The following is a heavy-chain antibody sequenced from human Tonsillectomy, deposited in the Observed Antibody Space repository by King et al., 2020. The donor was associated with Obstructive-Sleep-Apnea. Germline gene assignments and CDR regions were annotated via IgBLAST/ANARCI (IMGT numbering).Heavy chain of an antibody. J-gene: IGHJ4*02. CDR2: ISYDGSNK. Sequence: LVESGGGVVQPGRSLRLSCAASGFTFSHYAVHWVRQAPGKGLDWVAVISYDGSNKYYADSVKGRFTISRDISKSTLVLQMNSLRAEDTAVYYCARGRLVGAIDYWGQGTLVTVSS. V-gene: IGHV3-30-3*01. D-gene: IGHD1-26*01. CDR3: ARGRLVGAIDY. CDR1: GFTFSHYA.